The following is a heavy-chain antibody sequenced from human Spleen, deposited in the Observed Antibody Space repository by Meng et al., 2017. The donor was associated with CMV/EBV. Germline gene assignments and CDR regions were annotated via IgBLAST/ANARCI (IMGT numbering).Heavy chain of an antibody. D-gene: IGHD3-10*01. CDR2: ISGSGGST. Sequence: ASGFTFSSYAMSGVRQAPGKGLEWVSAISGSGGSTYYADSVKGRFTISRDNSKNTLYLQMNSLRAEDTAVYYCAKGAVRGVIIASYWGQGTLVTVSS. V-gene: IGHV3-23*01. CDR1: GFTFSSYA. CDR3: AKGAVRGVIIASY. J-gene: IGHJ4*02.